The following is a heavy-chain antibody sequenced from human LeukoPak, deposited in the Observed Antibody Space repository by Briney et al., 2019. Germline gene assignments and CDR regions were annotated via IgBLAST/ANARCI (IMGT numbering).Heavy chain of an antibody. CDR1: GINANDYY. Sequence: GGSLRLSCEVSGINANDYYISWVRHAPGKGLEWASLIFRGNKHYRDSVGGRFTISRDDSTSTVSTVHLQMNSLRAEDTAVYFCATSDSYHWLLEYWGQGTLVTVSS. D-gene: IGHD6-19*01. J-gene: IGHJ4*02. V-gene: IGHV3-53*01. CDR3: ATSDSYHWLLEY. CDR2: IFRGNK.